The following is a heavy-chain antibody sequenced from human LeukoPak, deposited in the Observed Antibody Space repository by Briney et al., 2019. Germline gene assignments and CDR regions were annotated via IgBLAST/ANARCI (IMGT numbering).Heavy chain of an antibody. CDR1: GGSFSGYY. D-gene: IGHD3-22*01. CDR2: INHSGST. Sequence: SETLSLTCAVYGGSFSGYYWSWIRQPPGKGLEWIGEINHSGSTNYNPSLKSRVTISVDTSKNQFSLKLSSVTAADTAVYCCARGWLLPENWLDPWGQGTLVNVSS. CDR3: ARGWLLPENWLDP. V-gene: IGHV4-34*01. J-gene: IGHJ5*02.